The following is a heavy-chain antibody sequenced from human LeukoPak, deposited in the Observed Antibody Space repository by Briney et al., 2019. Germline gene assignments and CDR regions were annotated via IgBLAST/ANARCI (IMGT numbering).Heavy chain of an antibody. CDR2: ISAYNDNT. CDR1: GYTFSSYG. V-gene: IGHV1-18*01. CDR3: ARVLTDYDFWSGFVWFDP. D-gene: IGHD3-3*01. Sequence: ASVKVSCKASGYTFSSYGISWVRQAPGQGLEWMGWISAYNDNTNYAQKFQGRITMSTDTSTGTAYMELRSLRSDDTAVYYCARVLTDYDFWSGFVWFDPWGQGTLVTVSS. J-gene: IGHJ5*02.